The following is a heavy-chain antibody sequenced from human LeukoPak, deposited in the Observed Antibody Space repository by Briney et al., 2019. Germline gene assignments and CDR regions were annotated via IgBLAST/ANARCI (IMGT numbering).Heavy chain of an antibody. V-gene: IGHV3-23*01. Sequence: GGSLRPSFAASGFTFSSYAMSWVRQAPGKGLEWVSAISDSGGSTYYADSVKGRFTVSRDNSKNTLYLQMNSLRAEDTALYYCARVIVATNTFDAFDIWGQGTMVTVSS. D-gene: IGHD5-12*01. CDR2: ISDSGGST. CDR3: ARVIVATNTFDAFDI. CDR1: GFTFSSYA. J-gene: IGHJ3*02.